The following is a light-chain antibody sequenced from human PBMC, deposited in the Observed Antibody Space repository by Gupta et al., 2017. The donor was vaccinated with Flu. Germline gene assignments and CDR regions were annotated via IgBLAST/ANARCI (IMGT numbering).Light chain of an antibody. J-gene: IGLJ1*01. CDR2: DGT. CDR1: ISDVGGYNY. CDR3: SSCISSHI. V-gene: IGLV2-14*03. Sequence: GPSIAISFTGTISDVGGYNYVSWYQQHPRKVPKLMIGDGTKPPAGGSNRFSGSKSGDTASLTISGLQAEDEDYYYCSSCISSHIFGSGTKVTVL.